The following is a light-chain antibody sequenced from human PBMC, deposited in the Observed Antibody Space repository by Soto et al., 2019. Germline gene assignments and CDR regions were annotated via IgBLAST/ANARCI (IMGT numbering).Light chain of an antibody. CDR3: ATWDDSLNGPFV. CDR2: RNN. V-gene: IGLV1-47*01. CDR1: TSNIGSNY. J-gene: IGLJ1*01. Sequence: QSVLTQPPSASGTPGQGVTISCSGSTSNIGSNYVYWYQQLPGTAPKLLIYRNNQRPSGVPDRFSGSKSGTSASLAISGLRSDDEADYFCATWDDSLNGPFVFGTGTKVTVL.